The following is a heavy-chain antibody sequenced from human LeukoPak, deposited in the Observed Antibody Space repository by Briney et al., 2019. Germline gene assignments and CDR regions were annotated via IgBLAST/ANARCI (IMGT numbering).Heavy chain of an antibody. D-gene: IGHD2-15*01. CDR3: ASDRIEVDAFDI. CDR1: GASISSTSYY. Sequence: NPSETLSLTCTVSGASISSTSYYWGWIRQPPGKGLEWIGSTYYRGTTYYNPSLKSRVTISVDTSKNQFSLKLSSVTAADTAVYYCASDRIEVDAFDIWGQGTMVTVSS. V-gene: IGHV4-39*07. CDR2: TYYRGTT. J-gene: IGHJ3*02.